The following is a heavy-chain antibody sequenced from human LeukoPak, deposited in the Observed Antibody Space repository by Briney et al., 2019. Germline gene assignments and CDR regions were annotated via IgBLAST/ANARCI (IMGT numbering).Heavy chain of an antibody. CDR2: ISSGGTYE. Sequence: GKSLRLSCAASGFTFSNYAMHWVRQAPGKGLEWVSLISSGGTYEYYADSVKGRFTISRDNSKNTLYLQLNSLRAEDTAVYSCVRDSTYCYDSGSSGPHYFDNWGQGTLVTVSS. J-gene: IGHJ4*02. V-gene: IGHV3-30*01. CDR3: VRDSTYCYDSGSSGPHYFDN. D-gene: IGHD3-10*01. CDR1: GFTFSNYA.